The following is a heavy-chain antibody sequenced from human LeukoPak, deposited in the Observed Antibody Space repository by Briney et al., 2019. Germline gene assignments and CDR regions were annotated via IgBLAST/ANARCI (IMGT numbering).Heavy chain of an antibody. J-gene: IGHJ4*02. D-gene: IGHD6-25*01. V-gene: IGHV3-21*01. Sequence: GGSLRLSCAASGFTFSTYSMNWVRQAPGKGLEWVSFITSSSSYIYYADSVKGRFTISRDNAKNSLYLQMNSLRAEDTAVYYCAREAEALDYWGQGTLVTVSS. CDR1: GFTFSTYS. CDR3: AREAEALDY. CDR2: ITSSSSYI.